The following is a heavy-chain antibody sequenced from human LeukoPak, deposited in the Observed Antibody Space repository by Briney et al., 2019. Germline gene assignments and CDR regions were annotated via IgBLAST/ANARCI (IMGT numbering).Heavy chain of an antibody. CDR1: GGSISSGSYY. J-gene: IGHJ4*02. Sequence: SETLSLTCTVSGGSISSGSYYWSWLRQPPGKGLEWIGYIYYSGTTNYNPSLKSRVTISVDTSKNQFSLKLSSVTAADTAVYYSAREVGSYSDYFDYWGQGTLVTVSS. CDR2: IYYSGTT. CDR3: AREVGSYSDYFDY. V-gene: IGHV4-61*01. D-gene: IGHD1-26*01.